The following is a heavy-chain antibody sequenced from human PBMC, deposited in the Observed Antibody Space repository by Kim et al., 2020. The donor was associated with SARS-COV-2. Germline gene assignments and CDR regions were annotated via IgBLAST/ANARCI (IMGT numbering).Heavy chain of an antibody. CDR3: ARDSRGVITLWDYYYGMDV. D-gene: IGHD3-10*01. CDR1: GFTFSSYA. V-gene: IGHV3-30*04. Sequence: GGSLRLSCAASGFTFSSYAMHWVRQAPGKGLEWVAVISYDGSNKYYADSVKGRFTISRDNSKNTLYLQMNSLRAEDTAVYYCARDSRGVITLWDYYYGMDVWGQGTTVTVSS. J-gene: IGHJ6*02. CDR2: ISYDGSNK.